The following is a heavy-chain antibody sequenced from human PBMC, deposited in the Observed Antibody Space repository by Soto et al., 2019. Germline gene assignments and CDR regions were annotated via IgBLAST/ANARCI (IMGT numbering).Heavy chain of an antibody. D-gene: IGHD2-15*01. CDR1: GFSLSTSGMC. CDR2: IDWDDDK. CDR3: ARTARELGYCSGGSCLHPIVDYYYMDV. V-gene: IGHV2-70*11. Sequence: SGPTLVKPTQTLTLTCTFSGFSLSTSGMCVSWIRQPPGKALEWLARIDWDDDKYYSTSLKTRLTISKDTSKNQVVLTMTNMDPVDTATYYCARTARELGYCSGGSCLHPIVDYYYMDVWGKGTTVTVSS. J-gene: IGHJ6*03.